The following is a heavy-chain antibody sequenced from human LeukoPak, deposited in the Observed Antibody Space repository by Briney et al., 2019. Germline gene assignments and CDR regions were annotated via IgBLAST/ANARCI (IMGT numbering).Heavy chain of an antibody. Sequence: GGPLRLSCAASGFTFSSYAMSWPREAPGKGLEWVSAISGSGGSTYYADSVKGRFTLSRDNSKNTLYLQMYSLRAEDTAVYYCAKGRPVTLDYWSQGTLVTVSS. CDR2: ISGSGGST. D-gene: IGHD4-17*01. CDR1: GFTFSSYA. J-gene: IGHJ4*02. CDR3: AKGRPVTLDY. V-gene: IGHV3-23*01.